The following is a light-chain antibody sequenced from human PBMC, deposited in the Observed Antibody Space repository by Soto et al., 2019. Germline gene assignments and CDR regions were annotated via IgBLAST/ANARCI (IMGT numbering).Light chain of an antibody. J-gene: IGKJ1*01. Sequence: EIVLTQSPATLSVSPGERATLSCRASQSVSRDLAWYQQKPGQAPRLLIYGASTRAPSIPARFSGSGSGTDFTLTNSSLQSEDFAVYYCQQYDKWPTWTFGQGTKVENK. V-gene: IGKV3-15*01. CDR1: QSVSRD. CDR2: GAS. CDR3: QQYDKWPTWT.